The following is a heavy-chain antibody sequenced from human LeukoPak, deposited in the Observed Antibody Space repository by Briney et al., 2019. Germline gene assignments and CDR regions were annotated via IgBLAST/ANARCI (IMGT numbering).Heavy chain of an antibody. CDR1: GGSISSSSYY. V-gene: IGHV4-39*01. CDR3: AIRSLWEPYYFDY. J-gene: IGHJ4*02. D-gene: IGHD1-26*01. Sequence: SETLSLTXTVSGGSISSSSYYWGWIRQPPGKGLEWIGSIYYSGSTYYNPSLKSRVTITVDTSKNQFSLKLSSVTAADTAVYYCAIRSLWEPYYFDYWGQGTLVTVSS. CDR2: IYYSGST.